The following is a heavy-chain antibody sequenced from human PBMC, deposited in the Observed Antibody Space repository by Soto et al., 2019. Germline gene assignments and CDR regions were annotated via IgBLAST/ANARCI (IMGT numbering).Heavy chain of an antibody. CDR1: GFTFSNSA. D-gene: IGHD6-13*01. J-gene: IGHJ4*02. Sequence: GGSLRLSCAASGFTFSNSAMSWVRQAPGKGLEWVSYISSSSSTIYYADSVKGRFTISRDNAKNSLYLQMNSLRAEDTAVYYCAKDQGSSWYEIDYWGQGTLVTVSS. V-gene: IGHV3-48*01. CDR3: AKDQGSSWYEIDY. CDR2: ISSSSSTI.